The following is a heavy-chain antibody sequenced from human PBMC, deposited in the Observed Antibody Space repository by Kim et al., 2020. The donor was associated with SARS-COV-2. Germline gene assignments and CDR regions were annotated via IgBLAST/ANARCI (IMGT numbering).Heavy chain of an antibody. D-gene: IGHD5-12*01. J-gene: IGHJ4*02. V-gene: IGHV5-51*01. Sequence: YSPTFQGHVTIAADKSISTAYLQWSSLKASDTAMYYCARPYSGYDLVFDYWGQGTLVTVSS. CDR3: ARPYSGYDLVFDY.